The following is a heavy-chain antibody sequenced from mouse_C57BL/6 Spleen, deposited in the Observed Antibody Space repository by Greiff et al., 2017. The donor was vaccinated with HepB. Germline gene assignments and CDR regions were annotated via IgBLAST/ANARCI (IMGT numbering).Heavy chain of an antibody. D-gene: IGHD1-1*02. CDR1: GYAFSSSW. V-gene: IGHV1-82*01. J-gene: IGHJ4*01. CDR2: IYPGDGDT. Sequence: QVQLQQSGPELVKPGASVKISCKASGYAFSSSWMNWVKQRPGKGLEWIGRIYPGDGDTNYNGKFKGKATLTADKSSSTAYMQLSSLTSEDSAVYFCARSGGYYPMDYWGQGTSVTVSS. CDR3: ARSGGYYPMDY.